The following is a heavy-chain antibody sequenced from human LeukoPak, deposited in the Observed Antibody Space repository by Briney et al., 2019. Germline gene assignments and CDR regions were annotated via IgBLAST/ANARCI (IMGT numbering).Heavy chain of an antibody. CDR3: AREERLRC. D-gene: IGHD5-24*01. CDR1: GFTFSDYT. V-gene: IGHV3-48*01. J-gene: IGHJ4*02. Sequence: PGGSLRLSCAASGFTFSDYTMNWVRQAPGKGLEWVSYIGGSETTIFYADSVKGRFTISRDNAKNALYLQMNSLRAEDTAIYYCAREERLRCWGQGALVIVSS. CDR2: IGGSETTI.